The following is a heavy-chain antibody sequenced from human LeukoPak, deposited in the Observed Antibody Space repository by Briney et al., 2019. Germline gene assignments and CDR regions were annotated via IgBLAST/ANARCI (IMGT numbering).Heavy chain of an antibody. Sequence: SVKVSCKASGGTFSSYAISWVRQAPGQGLEWMGGIIPIFGTANYAQKFQGRVTITTDESTSTAYMELSSLRSEDTAVYYCARDGGIAAPSGPNFDYWGQGTLVTVSS. CDR3: ARDGGIAAPSGPNFDY. D-gene: IGHD6-6*01. J-gene: IGHJ4*02. CDR2: IIPIFGTA. V-gene: IGHV1-69*05. CDR1: GGTFSSYA.